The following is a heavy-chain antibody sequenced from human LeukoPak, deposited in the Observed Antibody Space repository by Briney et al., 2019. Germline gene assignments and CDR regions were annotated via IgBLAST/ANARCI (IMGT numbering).Heavy chain of an antibody. D-gene: IGHD1-26*01. V-gene: IGHV3-21*01. CDR2: ISSSSSHM. J-gene: IGHJ1*01. Sequence: GGSLRLSCAAYGFTFNSYSMYWVRQAPGKGLEWVSSISSSSSHMFYADSVKGRFSISRDNGKNSLYLQMNSVRAEDTAVYYCVRDSGSSYGYYFLHWGQGTLVTVSS. CDR1: GFTFNSYS. CDR3: VRDSGSSYGYYFLH.